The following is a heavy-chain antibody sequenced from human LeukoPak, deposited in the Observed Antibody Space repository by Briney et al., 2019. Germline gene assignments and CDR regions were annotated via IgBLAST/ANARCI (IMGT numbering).Heavy chain of an antibody. J-gene: IGHJ4*02. V-gene: IGHV1-2*02. CDR2: INPNSGAT. Sequence: GASMKVSCKVSGYTFTRYNFHWVRQAPGQGLEWMGWINPNSGATNYAQKFQGRVTLTSDTSTSTAYMEVNGLRSDDTAVYSCVRGGGTSWFDYWGQGTPVTVSS. D-gene: IGHD6-13*01. CDR3: VRGGGTSWFDY. CDR1: GYTFTRYN.